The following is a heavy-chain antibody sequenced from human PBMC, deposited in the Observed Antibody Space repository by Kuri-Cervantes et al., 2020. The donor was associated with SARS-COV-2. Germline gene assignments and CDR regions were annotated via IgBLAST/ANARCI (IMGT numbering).Heavy chain of an antibody. V-gene: IGHV3-7*04. CDR1: GVTFSSYW. CDR3: ARDNPLYY. CDR2: IKQDGSGQ. Sequence: GESLRLSCAASGVTFSSYWMNWVRQAPGKGLEGVASIKQDGSGQYYVDSVKGRFTISRDNAKNSLFLQMNSLRAEEKAVYYCARDNPLYYWCQGTLVTVSS. D-gene: IGHD3-16*01. J-gene: IGHJ4*02.